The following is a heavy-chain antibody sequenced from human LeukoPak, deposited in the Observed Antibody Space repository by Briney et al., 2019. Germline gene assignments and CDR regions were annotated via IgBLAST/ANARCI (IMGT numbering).Heavy chain of an antibody. CDR2: MDPSGSQK. V-gene: IGHV3-7*01. CDR3: AIWTSGNY. D-gene: IGHD1-1*01. Sequence: GGSLRLSCAASGFTFNRSWMNWVRQAPGKGLEWVANMDPSGSQKRYVDSVKGRFIISKDNPGASLYLDMYSLRAEDTAIYYCAIWTSGNYWGQGALVTVSS. CDR1: GFTFNRSW. J-gene: IGHJ4*02.